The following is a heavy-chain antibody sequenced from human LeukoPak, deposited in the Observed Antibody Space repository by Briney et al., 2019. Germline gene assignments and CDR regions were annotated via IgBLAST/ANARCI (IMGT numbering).Heavy chain of an antibody. CDR2: ISSCSSYI. J-gene: IGHJ5*02. V-gene: IGHV3-21*01. Sequence: GGSLRLSCAASGFTFSNAWMNWVRQAPGKGLEWVSSISSCSSYIYYADSVKGRFTISRDNAKNSLYLQMNSLRAEDTAVYYCARDLSYYYDSSGEGSWFDPWGQGTLVTVSS. D-gene: IGHD3-22*01. CDR1: GFTFSNAW. CDR3: ARDLSYYYDSSGEGSWFDP.